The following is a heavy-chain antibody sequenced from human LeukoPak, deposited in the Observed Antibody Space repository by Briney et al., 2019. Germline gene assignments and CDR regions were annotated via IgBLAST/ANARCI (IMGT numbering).Heavy chain of an antibody. J-gene: IGHJ4*02. CDR2: ISSTNGYI. CDR3: ARVDIAAAGRVIDY. D-gene: IGHD6-13*01. Sequence: GGSLRLSCAASGFTFSSYSMNWVRQAPGKGLEWVSYISSTNGYIYYADSVRGRFTISRDNAMNSLYLQMNSLRAGDTAVYYCARVDIAAAGRVIDYWGQGTLVTVSS. CDR1: GFTFSSYS. V-gene: IGHV3-21*01.